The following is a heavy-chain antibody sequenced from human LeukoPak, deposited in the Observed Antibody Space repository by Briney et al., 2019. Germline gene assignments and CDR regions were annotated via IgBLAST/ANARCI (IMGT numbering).Heavy chain of an antibody. CDR1: GGSISSYY. CDR2: IYYSGST. Sequence: SETLSLTCTVSGGSISSYYWSWIRQPPGKGLEWIGYIYYSGSTNYNPSLKSRVTISVDTSKNQFSLKLSPVTAADTAVYYCAAVLAGTGYFQHWGQGTLVTVSS. J-gene: IGHJ1*01. CDR3: AAVLAGTGYFQH. V-gene: IGHV4-59*01. D-gene: IGHD6-13*01.